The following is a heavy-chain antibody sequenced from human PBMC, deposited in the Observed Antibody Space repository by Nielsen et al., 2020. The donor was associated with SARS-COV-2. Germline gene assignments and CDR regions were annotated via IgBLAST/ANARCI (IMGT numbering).Heavy chain of an antibody. D-gene: IGHD3-10*01. CDR3: AKGPPNYYGSGSYYFDWFDP. V-gene: IGHV3-23*01. Sequence: VRQAPGKGLEWVSAISGSGGSTYYADSVKGRFTISRDNSKNTLYLQMNSLRAEDTAVYYRAKGPPNYYGSGSYYFDWFDPWGQGTLVTVSS. J-gene: IGHJ5*02. CDR2: ISGSGGST.